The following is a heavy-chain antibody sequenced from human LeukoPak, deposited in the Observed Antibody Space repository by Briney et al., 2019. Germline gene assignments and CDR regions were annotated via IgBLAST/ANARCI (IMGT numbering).Heavy chain of an antibody. Sequence: GGSLRLSCAASGFTFSTYWMIWVRQAPGKGLEWVASIKEDGSEKYYVDSVKGRFTISRDNARNSLYLQMNRLRVEDTAMYFCMRGTYGPDYWGQGTLVTVSS. D-gene: IGHD4-17*01. V-gene: IGHV3-7*01. CDR2: IKEDGSEK. J-gene: IGHJ4*02. CDR3: MRGTYGPDY. CDR1: GFTFSTYW.